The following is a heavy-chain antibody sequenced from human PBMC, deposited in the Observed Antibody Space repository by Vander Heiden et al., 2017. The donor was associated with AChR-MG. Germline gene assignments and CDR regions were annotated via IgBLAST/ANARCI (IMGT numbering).Heavy chain of an antibody. J-gene: IGHJ6*02. CDR3: ARDYDFWSGYLNYYYGMDV. CDR1: GFTFSSYS. V-gene: IGHV3-48*01. CDR2: ISSSSSTI. D-gene: IGHD3-3*01. Sequence: EVQLVESGGGLVQPGGSLRLSCAASGFTFSSYSMNCVRQAPGKGLEWVSYISSSSSTIYYADSVKGRFTISRDNAKNSLYLQMNSLRAEDTAVYYCARDYDFWSGYLNYYYGMDVWGQGTTVTVSS.